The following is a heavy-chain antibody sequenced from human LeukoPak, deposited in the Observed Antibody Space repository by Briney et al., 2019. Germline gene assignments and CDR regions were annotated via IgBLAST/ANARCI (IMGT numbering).Heavy chain of an antibody. CDR3: ARGVRVVVPAAIYYYYYGMDV. D-gene: IGHD2-2*01. CDR2: IYYSGST. Sequence: PSETLSLTCTVSGGSISSYYWSWIRQPPGKGLEWIGYIYYSGSTNYNPSLKSRVTISVDTSKNQFSLKLSSVTAADTAVYYCARGVRVVVPAAIYYYYYGMDVWGQGTTVTVSS. CDR1: GGSISSYY. V-gene: IGHV4-59*01. J-gene: IGHJ6*02.